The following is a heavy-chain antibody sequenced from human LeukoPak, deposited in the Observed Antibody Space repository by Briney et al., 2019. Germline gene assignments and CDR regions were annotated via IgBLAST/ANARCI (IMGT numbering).Heavy chain of an antibody. D-gene: IGHD2-21*02. CDR3: AREARIVVVTFYYYYYMDV. J-gene: IGHJ6*03. CDR1: GGSISSGSYY. CDR2: IYTSGST. Sequence: SETLSLTCTVSGGSISSGSYYWSWIRQPAGKGLEWIGRIYTSGSTNYNPSLKSRVTMSVDTSKNQFSLKLSSVTAADTAVYYCAREARIVVVTFYYYYYMDVWGKGTTVTISS. V-gene: IGHV4-61*02.